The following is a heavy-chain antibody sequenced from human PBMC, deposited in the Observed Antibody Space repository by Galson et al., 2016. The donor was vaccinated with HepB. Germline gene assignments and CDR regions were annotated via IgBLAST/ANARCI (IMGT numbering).Heavy chain of an antibody. D-gene: IGHD1-26*01. CDR3: ATGGGRRSKYYGMDV. CDR1: GFTFYTYG. V-gene: IGHV3-74*01. Sequence: SLRLSCADSGFTFYTYGMNWVRQAPGKGLVWVSRIDSDGITTAYADSVKGRFTISRDNAKNTLYLQMNSLSAEDTAVYYCATGGGRRSKYYGMDVWGHGTMITVSS. CDR2: IDSDGITT. J-gene: IGHJ6*02.